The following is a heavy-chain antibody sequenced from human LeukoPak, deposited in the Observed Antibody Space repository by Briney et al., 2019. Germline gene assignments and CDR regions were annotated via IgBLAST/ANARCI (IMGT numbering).Heavy chain of an antibody. Sequence: SETLSLTCTVSGYSISSGYYWGWIQQPPGKGLEWIGSIYHSGSTYYNPSLKSRVTISVDTSKNQFSLKLSSVTAADTAVYYCARVAAAGTYGMDVWGQGTTVTVSS. CDR3: ARVAAAGTYGMDV. V-gene: IGHV4-38-2*02. J-gene: IGHJ6*02. CDR1: GYSISSGYY. D-gene: IGHD6-13*01. CDR2: IYHSGST.